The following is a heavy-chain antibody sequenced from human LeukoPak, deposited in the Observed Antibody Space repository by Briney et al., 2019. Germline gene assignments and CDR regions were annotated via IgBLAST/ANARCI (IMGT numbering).Heavy chain of an antibody. V-gene: IGHV3-30*18. CDR3: AKSKRFLEWLTLDY. J-gene: IGHJ4*02. Sequence: PGGSLRLSCAASGFTFSSYAMHWVRQAPGKGLEWVAVISYDGSNKYYADSVKGRFTISRDNSKNTLYLQMNSLRAEDTAVYYCAKSKRFLEWLTLDYWGQGTLVTVSS. CDR2: ISYDGSNK. D-gene: IGHD3-3*01. CDR1: GFTFSSYA.